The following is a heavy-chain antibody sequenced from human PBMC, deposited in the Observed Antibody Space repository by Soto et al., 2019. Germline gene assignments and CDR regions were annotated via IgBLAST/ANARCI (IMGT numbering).Heavy chain of an antibody. CDR1: GFAFSSYG. V-gene: IGHV3-33*01. J-gene: IGHJ4*02. CDR3: ARDYYDSSGHVIDY. D-gene: IGHD3-22*01. CDR2: IWCDGSNK. Sequence: GGSLRLSCAASGFAFSSYGMHWVRQAPGKGLEWVAVIWCDGSNKYYADSVKGRFTISRDNSKNTLYLQMNSLRAEDTAVYYCARDYYDSSGHVIDYWGQGTLVTVSS.